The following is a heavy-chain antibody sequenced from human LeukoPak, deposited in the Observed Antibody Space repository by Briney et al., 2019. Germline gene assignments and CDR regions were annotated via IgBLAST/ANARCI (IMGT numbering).Heavy chain of an antibody. CDR3: ARGGSYFVH. J-gene: IGHJ4*02. V-gene: IGHV3-48*03. Sequence: GGSLRLSCAASGFSFRTYEMTWVRQAPGKGLEWVSHISTSGSTINYADSVKGRFTISRDNAKNSLYLQMNSLRAEDTAVYYCARGGSYFVHWGQGTLVTVSS. CDR1: GFSFRTYE. CDR2: ISTSGSTI. D-gene: IGHD3-16*01.